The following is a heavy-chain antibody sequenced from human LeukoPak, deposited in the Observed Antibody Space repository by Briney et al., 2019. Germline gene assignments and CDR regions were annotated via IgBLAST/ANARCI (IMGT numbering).Heavy chain of an antibody. Sequence: GGSLRLSCAASGFTFDDYAMHWVRQAPGKGLEWVSTLSTSTTRTYYADSVKGRFTISRDNAKNSLYLQMNSLRAEDTAVHYCARDRCSSTSCYTHWFDPWGQGTLVTVSS. J-gene: IGHJ5*02. V-gene: IGHV3-21*01. CDR3: ARDRCSSTSCYTHWFDP. CDR2: LSTSTTRT. CDR1: GFTFDDYA. D-gene: IGHD2-2*02.